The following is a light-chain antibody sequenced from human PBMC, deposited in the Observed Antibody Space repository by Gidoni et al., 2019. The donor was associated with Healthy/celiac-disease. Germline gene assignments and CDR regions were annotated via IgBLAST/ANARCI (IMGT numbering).Light chain of an antibody. CDR3: QQYYSTPLLT. Sequence: DIVMTQSPDSLAVYLGERATINCTASQSVLYSSNNKNYLAWYQQKPGQPPKLLIYWASTRESGVPDRFSGSGSGTDFTLTISSLQAEDVAVYYCQQYYSTPLLTFGGGTKVEIK. J-gene: IGKJ4*01. V-gene: IGKV4-1*01. CDR1: QSVLYSSNNKNY. CDR2: WAS.